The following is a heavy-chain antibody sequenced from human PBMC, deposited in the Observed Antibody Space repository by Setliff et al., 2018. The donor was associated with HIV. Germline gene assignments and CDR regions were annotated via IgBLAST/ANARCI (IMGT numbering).Heavy chain of an antibody. Sequence: GGSLRLSCAVSGFKFYDYGLTWVRQAPGKGLEWVSGINWNGSSTDHADSVKGRFTISRDNAKNSLYLQMNSLRVEDTALYYCARMDITGTWRWFDPWGLGTLVTVSS. CDR2: INWNGSST. D-gene: IGHD1-7*01. CDR1: GFKFYDYG. CDR3: ARMDITGTWRWFDP. J-gene: IGHJ5*02. V-gene: IGHV3-20*04.